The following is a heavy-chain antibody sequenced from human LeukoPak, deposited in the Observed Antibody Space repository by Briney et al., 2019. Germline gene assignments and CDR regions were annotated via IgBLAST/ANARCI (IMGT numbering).Heavy chain of an antibody. Sequence: SEPLSLTCTVPGGSMSSYYWSWIRQPPRKGREGIGYIYYSGSSNYNPSLKSRVTISVDTSKNQFSLKLSSVTAADTAVYYCARDPGQTNYDFWSGPGYYFDYWGQGTLVTVSS. V-gene: IGHV4-59*01. CDR3: ARDPGQTNYDFWSGPGYYFDY. CDR1: GGSMSSYY. J-gene: IGHJ4*02. CDR2: IYYSGSS. D-gene: IGHD3-3*01.